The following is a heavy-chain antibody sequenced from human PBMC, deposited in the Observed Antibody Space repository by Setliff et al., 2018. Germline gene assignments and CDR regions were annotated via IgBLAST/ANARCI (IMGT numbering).Heavy chain of an antibody. CDR1: GYSISSGYY. CDR3: ARAPRNFGVVINYYYYYYGMDV. CDR2: INHSGST. Sequence: SETLSLTCPVSGYSISSGYYWSWIRQPPGKGLEWIGEINHSGSTNYNPSLKIRVTISVDTSKNQFSLKLSSVTAADTAVYYCARAPRNFGVVINYYYYYYGMDVWGQGTTVTVSS. D-gene: IGHD3-3*01. J-gene: IGHJ6*02. V-gene: IGHV4-34*01.